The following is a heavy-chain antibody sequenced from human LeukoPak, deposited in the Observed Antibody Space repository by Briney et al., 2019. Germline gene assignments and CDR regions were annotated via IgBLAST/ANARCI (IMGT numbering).Heavy chain of an antibody. CDR2: ISSSGDTM. CDR3: VREYCGGDCYTDF. CDR1: GFNFSDFY. V-gene: IGHV3-11*04. Sequence: GGSLRLSCVASGFNFSDFYMSWIRQAPGKGLEWISYISSSGDTMYYADSVKGRFTISRDNAKNTLYLQMNSLRAEDTALYYCVREYCGGDCYTDFWGQGTLVTVSS. D-gene: IGHD2-21*02. J-gene: IGHJ4*02.